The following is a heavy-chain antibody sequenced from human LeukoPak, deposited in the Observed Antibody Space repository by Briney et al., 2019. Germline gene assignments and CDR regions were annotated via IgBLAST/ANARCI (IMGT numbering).Heavy chain of an antibody. V-gene: IGHV3-21*01. J-gene: IGHJ5*02. CDR1: GFTFSSYS. D-gene: IGHD6-19*01. CDR2: ISSSSSYI. CDR3: ARDRYSSGTACWFDP. Sequence: GGSLRLSCAASGFTFSSYSMNWVRQAPGKGLEWVSSISSSSSYIYYADSVKGRFTISRDNAKNSLYLQMNSLRAEDTAVYYCARDRYSSGTACWFDPWGQGTLVTVSS.